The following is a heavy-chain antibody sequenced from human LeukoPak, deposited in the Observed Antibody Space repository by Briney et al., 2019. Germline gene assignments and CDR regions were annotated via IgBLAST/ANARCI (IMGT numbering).Heavy chain of an antibody. J-gene: IGHJ2*01. CDR3: ARERAGGYYKTDYWYFDL. Sequence: PSETLSLTCAVSGGSISTYYWSWIRQPPGKGLEWIGYIYYSGSTNYNPSFKSRVTISVDTSKNQFSLKLSSVTAADTAVYYCARERAGGYYKTDYWYFDLWGRGTLVTVSS. CDR2: IYYSGST. CDR1: GGSISTYY. D-gene: IGHD3-22*01. V-gene: IGHV4-59*12.